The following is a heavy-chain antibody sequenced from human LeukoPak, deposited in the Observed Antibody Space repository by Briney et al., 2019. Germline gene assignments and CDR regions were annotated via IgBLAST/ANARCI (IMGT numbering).Heavy chain of an antibody. CDR2: ISSNGGST. CDR3: AKPVIYGSEQTDY. J-gene: IGHJ4*02. CDR1: GFTFSRYA. D-gene: IGHD3-10*01. V-gene: IGHV3-64*04. Sequence: GGSLRLSCSASGFTFSRYAMHWVRQAPGKGLEYVSAISSNGGSTYYGDSVKGRFTISRDNSKNTVFLQMNSLRAEDTAVYYCAKPVIYGSEQTDYWGQGTLVTVSS.